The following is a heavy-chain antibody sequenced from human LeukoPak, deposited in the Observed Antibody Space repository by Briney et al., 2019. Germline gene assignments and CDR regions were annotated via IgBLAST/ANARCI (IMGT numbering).Heavy chain of an antibody. CDR1: GFTLSSHW. J-gene: IGHJ4*02. V-gene: IGHV3-7*01. Sequence: SGGSLRLSCAASGFTLSSHWMSWVRQAPGKGLEWVANIKQDGSERYYVDSVKGRFTISRDNAKNSMYLQMNSLRAEDTAVYYCARWDMRGTAHQLDYWGQGTLVTVSS. D-gene: IGHD1-7*01. CDR3: ARWDMRGTAHQLDY. CDR2: IKQDGSER.